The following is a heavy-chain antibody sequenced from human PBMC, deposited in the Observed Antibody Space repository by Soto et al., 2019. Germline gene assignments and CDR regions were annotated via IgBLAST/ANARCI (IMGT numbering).Heavy chain of an antibody. CDR3: ARLSRDGYNYFDY. J-gene: IGHJ4*02. CDR1: GFTFSSYD. D-gene: IGHD5-12*01. CDR2: IGTTGES. V-gene: IGHV3-13*01. Sequence: GSLRLSCAASGFTFSSYDMHWVRQPTGKGLEWVSSIGTTGESFYPGSVKGRFTISRENAKNSLYLQMNSLRAGDTAVYYCARLSRDGYNYFDYWGQGTLVTVSS.